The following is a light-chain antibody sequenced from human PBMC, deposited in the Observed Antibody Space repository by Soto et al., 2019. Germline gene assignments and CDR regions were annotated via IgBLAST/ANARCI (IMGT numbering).Light chain of an antibody. CDR2: DVT. J-gene: IGLJ2*01. CDR1: SSDIGGYDY. Sequence: QSVLTQPASVSGSPGQSITISCTGTSSDIGGYDYVSWYQQYPGKVPKLMIYDVTNRASGVPSRFSASKSGDTASLTISGLQAEDEADYYCSSYTSTSTLVVFGRGTKLTVL. CDR3: SSYTSTSTLVV. V-gene: IGLV2-14*01.